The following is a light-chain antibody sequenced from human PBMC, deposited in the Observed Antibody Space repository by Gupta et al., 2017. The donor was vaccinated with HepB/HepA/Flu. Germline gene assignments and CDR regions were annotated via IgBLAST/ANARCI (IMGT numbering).Light chain of an antibody. CDR2: GKN. J-gene: IGLJ2*01. Sequence: SSELTQDPAVSVALGQTVRITCQGDSLRSYYASWYQQKPGQAPVLFIYGKNNRPSGIPDRFSGSSSGNTASLTITGAQAEDEADYYCNSRDSSGNHLVFGGGTNMTVL. V-gene: IGLV3-19*01. CDR3: NSRDSSGNHLV. CDR1: SLRSYY.